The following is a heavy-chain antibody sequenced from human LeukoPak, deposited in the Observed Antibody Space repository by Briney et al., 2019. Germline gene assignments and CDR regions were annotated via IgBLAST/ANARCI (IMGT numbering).Heavy chain of an antibody. Sequence: GASVKVSCKASGGTFSSYAISWVRQATGQGLEWMGWMNPNSANTGYAQKFQGRVTMTRDTSISTAYMELSRLRSDDTAVYYCARDAGRDYFDYWGQGTLVTVSS. CDR2: MNPNSANT. CDR3: ARDAGRDYFDY. J-gene: IGHJ4*02. V-gene: IGHV1-8*02. CDR1: GGTFSSYA.